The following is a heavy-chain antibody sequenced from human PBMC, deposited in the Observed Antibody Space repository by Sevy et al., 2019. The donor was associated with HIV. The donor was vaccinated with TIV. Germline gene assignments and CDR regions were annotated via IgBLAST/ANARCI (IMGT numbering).Heavy chain of an antibody. J-gene: IGHJ4*02. CDR3: VKDVGVGSTRRYADY. CDR2: IWYDGSNE. Sequence: GGSLRLSCAASGFSFRTYAMHWVRQAPGMGLEWVAGIWYDGSNENHADSVKGRFTISRDNSKNTLYLQMNSLRAEDTAVYYCVKDVGVGSTRRYADYWGQRTLVTVSS. D-gene: IGHD1-26*01. V-gene: IGHV3-33*06. CDR1: GFSFRTYA.